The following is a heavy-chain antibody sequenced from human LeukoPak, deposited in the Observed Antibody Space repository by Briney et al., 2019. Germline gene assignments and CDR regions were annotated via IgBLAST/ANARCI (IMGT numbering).Heavy chain of an antibody. V-gene: IGHV3-66*01. D-gene: IGHD3-9*01. J-gene: IGHJ6*02. Sequence: GGSLRLSCAASGFTVSSNYMSWVRQAPGKGLEWVSVIYSAGTTYYADSVKGRFTISRDNSKNTLYLQMNNLRAEDTAVYYCTRDLMDYDVSTGLHHYYMDVWGQGTTVTVSS. CDR1: GFTVSSNY. CDR2: IYSAGTT. CDR3: TRDLMDYDVSTGLHHYYMDV.